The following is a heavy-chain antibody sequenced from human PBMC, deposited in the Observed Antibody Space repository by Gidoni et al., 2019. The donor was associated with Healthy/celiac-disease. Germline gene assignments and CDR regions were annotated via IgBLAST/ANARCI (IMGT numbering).Heavy chain of an antibody. CDR2: IIPIFGTA. V-gene: IGHV1-69*01. J-gene: IGHJ2*01. D-gene: IGHD3-22*01. CDR1: GGTFSSYA. CDR3: ARHKGIVVKAWYFDL. Sequence: QVQLVQTGAEVKKPGSSVKFSCKASGGTFSSYAISWVRQAPGQGLEWMGGIIPIFGTANYAQKFQGRVTITADESTSTAYMELSSLRSEDTAVYYCARHKGIVVKAWYFDLWGRGTLVTVSS.